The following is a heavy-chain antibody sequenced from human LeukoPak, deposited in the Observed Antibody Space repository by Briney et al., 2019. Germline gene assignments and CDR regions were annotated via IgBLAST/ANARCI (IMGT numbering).Heavy chain of an antibody. CDR3: AREGDSSGWHKGAFDI. CDR1: GDSISSYY. Sequence: PSETLSLTCTVSGDSISSYYWSWIRQPAGKGLEWIGRIYTSGSTNYNPSLKSRVTMSVDTSKNQFSLKLSSVTAADTAVYYCAREGDSSGWHKGAFDIWGQGTMVTVSS. CDR2: IYTSGST. D-gene: IGHD6-19*01. V-gene: IGHV4-4*07. J-gene: IGHJ3*02.